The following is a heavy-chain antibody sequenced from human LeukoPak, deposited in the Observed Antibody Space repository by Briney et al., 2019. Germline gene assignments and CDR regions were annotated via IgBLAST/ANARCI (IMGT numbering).Heavy chain of an antibody. CDR3: AREGDAFDI. J-gene: IGHJ3*02. V-gene: IGHV4-39*02. CDR1: GGSIRSSYYY. CDR2: IYDSGST. Sequence: SETLSLTCTVSGGSIRSSYYYWGWIRQPPGKGLEWIGSIYDSGSTYYNPSLKSRVTISVDTSKNQFSLKLNSVTAADTAVYYCAREGDAFDIWGQGTMVTVSS.